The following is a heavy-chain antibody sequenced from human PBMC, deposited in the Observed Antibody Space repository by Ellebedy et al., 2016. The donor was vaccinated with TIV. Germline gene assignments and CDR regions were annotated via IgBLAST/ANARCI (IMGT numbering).Heavy chain of an antibody. D-gene: IGHD6-19*01. CDR3: ARDQWLGRAYYFDY. CDR1: GFTFSNYW. Sequence: GESLKISCEASGFTFSNYWMTWVRQAPGKGLEWVANIKQDGSEKYYVDPVEGRFAISRDNAKNSMYLQMNSLRDEDTAVYYCARDQWLGRAYYFDYWGQGTLLTVSS. J-gene: IGHJ4*02. CDR2: IKQDGSEK. V-gene: IGHV3-7*01.